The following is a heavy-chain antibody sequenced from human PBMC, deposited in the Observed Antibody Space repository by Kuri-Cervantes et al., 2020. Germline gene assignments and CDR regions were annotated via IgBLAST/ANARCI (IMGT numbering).Heavy chain of an antibody. CDR2: IYHSGST. J-gene: IGHJ2*01. Sequence: GSLRLSCAVSGYSISSGYYWGWIRQPPGKGLEWIGSIYHSGSTYYNPSLKSRVTISVDTSKNQFSLKLSSVTAADTAVYYCARGGFIRGSYRYRWYFDLWGRGTLVTVSS. V-gene: IGHV4-38-2*01. CDR1: GYSISSGYY. CDR3: ARGGFIRGSYRYRWYFDL. D-gene: IGHD3-16*02.